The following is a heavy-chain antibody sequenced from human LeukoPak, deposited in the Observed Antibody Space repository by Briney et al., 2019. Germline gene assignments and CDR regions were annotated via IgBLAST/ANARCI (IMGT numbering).Heavy chain of an antibody. J-gene: IGHJ3*02. CDR1: GFTFSVFA. CDR3: ARDTYDILTGYYKWAFDI. V-gene: IGHV3-69-1*01. Sequence: PGGSLRLSCTASGFTFSVFAMTWVHQAPGKGLEWVSAISGIGNTYYADSVKGRFTISRDNAKNSLYLQMNSLRAEDTAVYYCARDTYDILTGYYKWAFDIWGQGTMVTVSS. CDR2: ISGIGNT. D-gene: IGHD3-9*01.